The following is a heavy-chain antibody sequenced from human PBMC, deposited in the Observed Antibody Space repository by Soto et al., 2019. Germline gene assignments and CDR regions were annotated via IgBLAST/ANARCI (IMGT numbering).Heavy chain of an antibody. Sequence: LSLTSSVSGGTISSSSYYWGRIHQNPGKGLEWIGSIYYSGSTYYSPSLKSRVTISVDTSKNQFSLKLSSVTAADTAVYFCARRRNLHGDYQDYFDYWGQGTLVTVSS. CDR3: ARRRNLHGDYQDYFDY. D-gene: IGHD4-17*01. CDR2: IYYSGST. V-gene: IGHV4-39*01. CDR1: GGTISSSSYY. J-gene: IGHJ4*02.